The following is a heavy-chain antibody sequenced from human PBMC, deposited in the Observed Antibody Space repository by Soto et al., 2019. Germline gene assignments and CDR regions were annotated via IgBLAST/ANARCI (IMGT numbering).Heavy chain of an antibody. CDR2: ISGYNGDT. V-gene: IGHV1-18*01. Sequence: GPEVKKPGASVKVSCKASGYTFTRYGISWVRQAPGQGLEWMGWISGYNGDTNYAQKVQGRVTMTIDTSTSTAYMELRSLTSDDTAIYYCAKNWQISYYLYRMEVRGPRTTVTVSS. CDR1: GYTFTRYG. J-gene: IGHJ6*02. CDR3: AKNWQISYYLYRMEV.